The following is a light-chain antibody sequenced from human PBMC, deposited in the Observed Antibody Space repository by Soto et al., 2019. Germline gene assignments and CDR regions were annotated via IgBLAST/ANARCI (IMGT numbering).Light chain of an antibody. CDR1: QSVSSN. CDR3: QQYNNWPGT. Sequence: EIVMTQSPATLSVSPGERATLSCRASQSVSSNLAWYQQKPGQAPRLLIYGASSRANGIPIRFSGSGSGTEFTLTISSLQSEDFAVYYCQQYNNWPGTFGQGTKVDIK. CDR2: GAS. V-gene: IGKV3-15*01. J-gene: IGKJ1*01.